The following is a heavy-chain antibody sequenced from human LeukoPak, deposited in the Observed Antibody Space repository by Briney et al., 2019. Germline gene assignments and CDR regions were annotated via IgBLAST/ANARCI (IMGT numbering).Heavy chain of an antibody. CDR2: ISYDGSNK. V-gene: IGHV3-30*18. CDR1: GFTFSSYG. D-gene: IGHD1-1*01. CDR3: AKDHLRYNWNDVFDY. Sequence: GRSLRLSCAASGFTFSSYGMHWVRQAPGKGLEWVAVISYDGSNKYYADSVKGRFTISRDNSKNTLYLQMNSLRAEDTAVFYCAKDHLRYNWNDVFDYWGQGTLVTVSS. J-gene: IGHJ4*02.